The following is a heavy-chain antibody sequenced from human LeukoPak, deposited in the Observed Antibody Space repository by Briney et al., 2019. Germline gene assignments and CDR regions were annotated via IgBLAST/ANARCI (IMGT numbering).Heavy chain of an antibody. CDR1: GGSISSYY. D-gene: IGHD3-10*01. J-gene: IGHJ4*02. V-gene: IGHV4-59*12. Sequence: PSETLSLTCTVSGGSISSYYWSWIRQPPGKGLEWIGYIYYSGSTNYNPSLKSRVTISVDTSKNQFSLKLSSVTAADTAVYYCARDVWVGVWFGEPSFDYWGQGTLVTVSS. CDR2: IYYSGST. CDR3: ARDVWVGVWFGEPSFDY.